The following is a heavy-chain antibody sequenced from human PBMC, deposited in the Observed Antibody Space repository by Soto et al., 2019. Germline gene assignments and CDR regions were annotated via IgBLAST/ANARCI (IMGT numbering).Heavy chain of an antibody. CDR2: IQWNDDQ. V-gene: IGHV2-5*01. CDR1: GFSLNNSGVG. D-gene: IGHD3-10*01. Sequence: QITLKESGPAVVRPTQTLTLTCTFSGFSLNNSGVGVGWIRQPPGKALEWLALIQWNDDQRYSPSLKTRLSITKDTSKSQVVFKMTIMDPVDTGTYYCAYSMYHYPIYPGLHWEHWGQGTLITVSS. J-gene: IGHJ4*02. CDR3: AYSMYHYPIYPGLHWEH.